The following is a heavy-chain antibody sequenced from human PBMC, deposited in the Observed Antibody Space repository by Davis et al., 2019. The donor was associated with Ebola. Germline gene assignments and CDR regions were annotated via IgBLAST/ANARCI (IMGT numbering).Heavy chain of an antibody. Sequence: ASVKVSCKASGYTFTSYYMHWVRQAPGQGLEWMGIINPSGGSTSYAQKFQGRVTMTRDTSTSTVYMELSSLRSEDTAVYYCARDLRMATITWGYYYYGMDVWGQGTTVTVSS. CDR1: GYTFTSYY. CDR3: ARDLRMATITWGYYYYGMDV. D-gene: IGHD5-24*01. J-gene: IGHJ6*02. V-gene: IGHV1-46*01. CDR2: INPSGGST.